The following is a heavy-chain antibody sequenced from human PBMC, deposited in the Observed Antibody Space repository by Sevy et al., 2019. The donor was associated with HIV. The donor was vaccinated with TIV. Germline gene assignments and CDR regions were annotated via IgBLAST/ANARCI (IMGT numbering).Heavy chain of an antibody. V-gene: IGHV3-23*01. J-gene: IGHJ3*02. CDR1: GFTFSSYA. CDR2: ISGSGGST. Sequence: GGSLRLSCAASGFTFSSYAMSWVRQAPGKGLEWVRQAPGKGLEWVSAISGSGGSTYYADSVKGRFTISRDNSKNTLYLQMNSLRAEDTAVYYCAKDPHYSGYDRSAFDIWGQGTMVTVSS. CDR3: AKDPHYSGYDRSAFDI. D-gene: IGHD5-12*01.